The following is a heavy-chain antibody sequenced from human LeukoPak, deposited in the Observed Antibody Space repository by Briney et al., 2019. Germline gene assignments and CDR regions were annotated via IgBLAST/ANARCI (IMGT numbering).Heavy chain of an antibody. J-gene: IGHJ6*02. CDR1: GGSFSGYY. Sequence: PSETLSLTCAVYGGSFSGYYWSWIRQPPGKGLEWIGEINHSGSTNYNPSLKGRVTISVDTSKNQFSLKLSSVTAADTAVYYCARGRVSSTSGPHYYGMDVWGQGTTVTVSS. D-gene: IGHD2-2*01. V-gene: IGHV4-34*01. CDR2: INHSGST. CDR3: ARGRVSSTSGPHYYGMDV.